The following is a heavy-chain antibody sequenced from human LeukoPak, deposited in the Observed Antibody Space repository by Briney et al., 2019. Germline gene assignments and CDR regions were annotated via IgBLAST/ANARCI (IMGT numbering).Heavy chain of an antibody. CDR2: ISVSDDST. D-gene: IGHD2-21*02. J-gene: IGHJ4*02. CDR1: GFTFSSYA. CDR3: AKECSDSYYFDY. Sequence: GGSLRLSCAASGFTFSSYAMSWVRQAPGKGLEWVSAISVSDDSTYYADSVKGRFTISRDNSKNTLYLQMNSLRAEDTAVYYCAKECSDSYYFDYWGQGTLVTVSS. V-gene: IGHV3-23*01.